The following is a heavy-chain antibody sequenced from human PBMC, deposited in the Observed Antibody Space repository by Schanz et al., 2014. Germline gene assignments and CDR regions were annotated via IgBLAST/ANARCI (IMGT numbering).Heavy chain of an antibody. J-gene: IGHJ3*02. CDR2: IYYSGNT. V-gene: IGHV4-30-2*06. D-gene: IGHD4-17*01. Sequence: LQLQESGSGLMKPSQTLSLTCAVSGGSISSGGYSWNWIRQSPGKGLEWIGYIYYSGNTYYNPSLKSRVTISVDTSKNQFSLNLSSATAADTAVYYCARDRGHGDLPGDIWGQGTMVTVSS. CDR3: ARDRGHGDLPGDI. CDR1: GGSISSGGYS.